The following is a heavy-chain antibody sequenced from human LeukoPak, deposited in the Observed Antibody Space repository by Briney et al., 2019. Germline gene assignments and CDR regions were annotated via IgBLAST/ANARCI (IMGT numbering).Heavy chain of an antibody. D-gene: IGHD3-3*01. V-gene: IGHV3-33*06. CDR2: IWYDGSNK. J-gene: IGHJ3*02. CDR3: AKDRNSPAHLRFLEWLPSGGAFDI. Sequence: PGGSLRLSCAASGFTFSSYGMHWVRQAPGKGLEWVAVIWYDGSNKYYADSVKGRFTISRDNSKNTLYLQMNSLRAEDTAVYYCAKDRNSPAHLRFLEWLPSGGAFDIWGQGTMVTVSS. CDR1: GFTFSSYG.